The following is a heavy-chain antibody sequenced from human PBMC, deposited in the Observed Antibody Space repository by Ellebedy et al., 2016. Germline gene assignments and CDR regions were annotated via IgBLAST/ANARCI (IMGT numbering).Heavy chain of an antibody. V-gene: IGHV3-7*01. CDR1: GFTFSSYA. Sequence: GESLKISXAASGFTFSSYAMSWVRQAPGKGLEWVANIKQDGSEKYYVDSVKGRFTISRDNAKNSLYLQMNSLRAEDTAVYYCARDLQAAGNDYWGQGTLVTVSS. CDR2: IKQDGSEK. J-gene: IGHJ4*02. D-gene: IGHD6-13*01. CDR3: ARDLQAAGNDY.